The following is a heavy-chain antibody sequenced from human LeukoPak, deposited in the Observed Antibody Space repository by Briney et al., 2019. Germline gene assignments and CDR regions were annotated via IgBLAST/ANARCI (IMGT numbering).Heavy chain of an antibody. V-gene: IGHV3-30-3*01. Sequence: PGGSLRLSCAASGFTFSSYAMHWVRQAPGKGLEWVAVISYDGSNKYYADSEKGRITISRDNAKNSLYLQMNSLRVEDTALYYCVSGDYGNYWGQGTLVTVSS. CDR1: GFTFSSYA. CDR3: VSGDYGNY. J-gene: IGHJ4*02. CDR2: ISYDGSNK. D-gene: IGHD4-17*01.